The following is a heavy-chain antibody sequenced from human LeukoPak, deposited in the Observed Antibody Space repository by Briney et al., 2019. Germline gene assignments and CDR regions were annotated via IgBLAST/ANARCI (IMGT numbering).Heavy chain of an antibody. D-gene: IGHD3-10*01. J-gene: IGHJ4*02. CDR1: GFTFSSYG. CDR2: IRYDGSNK. CDR3: AKDTTTSRRGFDY. Sequence: GGSLRLSCAASGFTFSSYGMHWVRQAPGKGLEWVAFIRYDGSNKYYADSVKGRFTISRDNSKNTLYLQMNSLRVEDTAVFYCAKDTTTSRRGFDYWGQGILVTVSS. V-gene: IGHV3-30*02.